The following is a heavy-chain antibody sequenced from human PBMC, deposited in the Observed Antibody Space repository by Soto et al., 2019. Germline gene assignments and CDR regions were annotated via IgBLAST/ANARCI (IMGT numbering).Heavy chain of an antibody. CDR3: ARERLTGDAFDI. CDR1: GGTFSSYA. Sequence: ASVKVSCKASGGTFSSYAISWVRQAPGQGLEWMGGIIPIFGIANYAQKFQGRGTITADKSTSTAYMELSSMRSEDTAVYYCARERLTGDAFDIWGQGTMVTVSS. CDR2: IIPIFGIA. V-gene: IGHV1-69*10. J-gene: IGHJ3*02. D-gene: IGHD7-27*01.